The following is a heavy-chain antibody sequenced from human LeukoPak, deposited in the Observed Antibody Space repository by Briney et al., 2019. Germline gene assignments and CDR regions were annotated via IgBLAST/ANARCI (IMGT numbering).Heavy chain of an antibody. CDR1: VFTSITPP. J-gene: IGHJ4*02. CDR2: ISGTGSNT. CDR3: AKDQVPSGVVVTTSDY. Sequence: PSGSLCLSCAPAVFTSITPPISWAPQPPSHRLATCLPISGTGSNTFYADSVKGRFTISRDNSKNTLYLQMNSLRAEDTAVYYCAKDQVPSGVVVTTSDYWGLGTLVTVSS. D-gene: IGHD5-12*01. V-gene: IGHV3-23*01.